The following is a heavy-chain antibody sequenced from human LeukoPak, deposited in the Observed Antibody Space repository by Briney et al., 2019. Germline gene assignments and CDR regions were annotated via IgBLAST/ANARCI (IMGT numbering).Heavy chain of an antibody. CDR2: IYYSGST. CDR1: GASISSNSYY. V-gene: IGHV4-39*07. CDR3: AKEGKIFGITRYYMDV. J-gene: IGHJ6*03. D-gene: IGHD3-3*01. Sequence: IPSETLSLTCTVSGASISSNSYYWGWIRQPPGKGLEWIGSIYYSGSTYYTPSLKSRVTISLDTSKNQFSLRLSSVTAADTALYYCAKEGKIFGITRYYMDVWGKGTTVTVSS.